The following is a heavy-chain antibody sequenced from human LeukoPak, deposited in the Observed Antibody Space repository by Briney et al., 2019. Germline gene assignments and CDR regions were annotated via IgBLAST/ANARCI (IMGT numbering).Heavy chain of an antibody. CDR1: GGTFSSYA. Sequence: SVKVSCKASGGTFSSYAISCVRQAPGQGLEWMGGIIPIFGTANYAQKFQGRVTITTDESTSTAYMELSSLRSEDTAVYYCARSIFGVVINPPYNWFDPWGQGTLVTVSS. D-gene: IGHD3-3*01. V-gene: IGHV1-69*05. CDR2: IIPIFGTA. CDR3: ARSIFGVVINPPYNWFDP. J-gene: IGHJ5*02.